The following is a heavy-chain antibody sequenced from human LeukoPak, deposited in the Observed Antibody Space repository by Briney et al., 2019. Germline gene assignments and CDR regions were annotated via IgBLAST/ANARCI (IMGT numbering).Heavy chain of an antibody. CDR1: GGSISSYY. V-gene: IGHV4-4*07. CDR2: IYTSGST. J-gene: IGHJ4*02. D-gene: IGHD3-22*01. Sequence: PSETLSLTCTVSGGSISSYYWSWIRQPAGKGLEWIGRIYTSGSTNYNPSLKSRVTMSVDTSKNQFSLKLNSVTAADTAVYYCARHNRPTDISSYCEDYWGQGTLVTVSP. CDR3: ARHNRPTDISSYCEDY.